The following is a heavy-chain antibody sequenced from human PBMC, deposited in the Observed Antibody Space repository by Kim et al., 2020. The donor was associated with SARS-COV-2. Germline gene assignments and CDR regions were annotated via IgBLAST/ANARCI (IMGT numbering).Heavy chain of an antibody. V-gene: IGHV3-23*01. CDR2: ISGSGGST. CDR3: AKDIIVVVPAARSDSFDY. J-gene: IGHJ4*02. Sequence: GGSLRLSCAASGFTFSSYAMSWVRQAPGKGLEWVSAISGSGGSTYYADSVKGRFTISRDNSKNTLYLQMNSLRAEDTAVYYCAKDIIVVVPAARSDSFDYWGQGTLVTVSS. CDR1: GFTFSSYA. D-gene: IGHD2-2*01.